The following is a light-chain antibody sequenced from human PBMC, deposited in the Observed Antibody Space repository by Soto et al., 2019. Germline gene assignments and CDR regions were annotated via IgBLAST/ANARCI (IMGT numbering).Light chain of an antibody. CDR2: WAS. CDR3: QQYYSSPIT. Sequence: DIVMTQSPDSLAVSLGERATINCESSQSVLSSSNNENYLAWFQHKPGQPPKVLIYWASARESGVPDRFSGSGSGTDFTLTISSLQAEDAAVYYCQQYYSSPITFGEGTRLEIK. V-gene: IGKV4-1*01. J-gene: IGKJ5*01. CDR1: QSVLSSSNNENY.